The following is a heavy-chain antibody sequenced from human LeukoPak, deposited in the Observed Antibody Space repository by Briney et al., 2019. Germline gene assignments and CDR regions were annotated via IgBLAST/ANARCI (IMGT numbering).Heavy chain of an antibody. D-gene: IGHD4-17*01. Sequence: PGGSLRLSCAASGFTFSSYGMHWVRQAPGKGLEWVAVISYDGSNKYNADSVKGRFTISRDNSKNTLYLQMNSLRAEDTAVYYCAKDDGDYVCNYWGQGTLVTVSS. V-gene: IGHV3-30*18. CDR2: ISYDGSNK. J-gene: IGHJ4*02. CDR3: AKDDGDYVCNY. CDR1: GFTFSSYG.